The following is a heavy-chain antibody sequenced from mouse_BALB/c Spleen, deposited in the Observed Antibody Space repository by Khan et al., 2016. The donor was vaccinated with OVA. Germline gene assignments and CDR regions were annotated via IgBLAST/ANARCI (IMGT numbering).Heavy chain of an antibody. Sequence: EVQLVESGPGLVKPSQSLSLTCTVTGYSITSEYAWNWIRQFPGNKLEWMGYISYSGNTRYNPSLKSRISITRETSKNQFFLQLNSVTTEDTATYYFARKDYYDYDPFPYWGQGTLVTVSA. CDR1: GYSITSEYA. D-gene: IGHD2-4*01. J-gene: IGHJ3*01. V-gene: IGHV3-2*02. CDR3: ARKDYYDYDPFPY. CDR2: ISYSGNT.